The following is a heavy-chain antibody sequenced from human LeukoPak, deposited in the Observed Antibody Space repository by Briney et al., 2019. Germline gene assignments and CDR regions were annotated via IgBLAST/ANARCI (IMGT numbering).Heavy chain of an antibody. V-gene: IGHV3-7*01. CDR1: GFSFSNSW. D-gene: IGHD6-25*01. Sequence: PGGSLRLSCAASGFSFSNSWMNWLRQAPAKGLEWVANIKEDGSEIYYIDAVKGRLTISRDNAKNSLFLQMNGQRAEDTARYYCAREWYGSGWTPPNFDFWGQRTLVTVS. CDR3: AREWYGSGWTPPNFDF. J-gene: IGHJ4*02. CDR2: IKEDGSEI.